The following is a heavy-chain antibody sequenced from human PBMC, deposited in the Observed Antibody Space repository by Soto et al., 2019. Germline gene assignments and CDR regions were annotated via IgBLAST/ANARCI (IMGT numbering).Heavy chain of an antibody. CDR1: GYTFTSYD. V-gene: IGHV1-18*01. Sequence: QVQLVQSGAEVKKPGASVKVSCKASGYTFTSYDISWVRQAPGQGLEWMGWISAYNGNTNYAQKLQGRVIMTRDTSTSTAYMELRSLRSDDTAVYYCARDHGSGKNLGRWEDYWGQGTLVTVSS. CDR3: ARDHGSGKNLGRWEDY. D-gene: IGHD3-10*01. J-gene: IGHJ4*02. CDR2: ISAYNGNT.